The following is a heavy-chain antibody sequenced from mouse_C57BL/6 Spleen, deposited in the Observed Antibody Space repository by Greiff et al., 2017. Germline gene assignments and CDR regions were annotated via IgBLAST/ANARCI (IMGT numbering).Heavy chain of an antibody. CDR2: IDPEDGDT. CDR3: ARLINTVVDYYAMDY. Sequence: EVQLQQSGAELVKPGASVKLSCTASGFTFTDYYMHWVKQRTEQGLEWIGLIDPEDGDTNYAPKFQGTATFTVDTSSNTAYLQLSSLTSEDSAVSYYARLINTVVDYYAMDYWGQGTSVTVSS. J-gene: IGHJ4*01. CDR1: GFTFTDYY. V-gene: IGHV14-2*01. D-gene: IGHD1-1*01.